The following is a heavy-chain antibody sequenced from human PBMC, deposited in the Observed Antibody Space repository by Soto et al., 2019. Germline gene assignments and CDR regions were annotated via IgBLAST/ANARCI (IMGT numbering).Heavy chain of an antibody. CDR3: ARDGSIYHYYDYVWGSWSSDY. Sequence: GGSLRLSCAASGFTFSSYAMHWVRQAPGKGLEWVAVISYDGSNKYYADSVKGRFTISRDNSKNTLYLQMNSLRAEDTAVYYCARDGSIYHYYDYVWGSWSSDYWGQGTLVTVSS. CDR1: GFTFSSYA. D-gene: IGHD3-16*01. J-gene: IGHJ4*02. CDR2: ISYDGSNK. V-gene: IGHV3-30*04.